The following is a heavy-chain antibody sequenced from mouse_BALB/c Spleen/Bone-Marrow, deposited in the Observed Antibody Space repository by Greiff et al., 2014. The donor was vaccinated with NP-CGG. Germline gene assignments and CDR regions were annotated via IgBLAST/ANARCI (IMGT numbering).Heavy chain of an antibody. CDR2: IWGSGNT. CDR1: GFSLSTYS. CDR3: ARRELRGMGY. D-gene: IGHD1-1*01. Sequence: VMLVESGPGLVAPSQSLSITCTVPGFSLSTYSVHWVRQSPGKGLEWLGMIWGSGNTDYNSALKSRLSISQDNSKRQIFLKMNSLQTDDTAMYFCARRELRGMGYWGQGTSVTVSS. J-gene: IGHJ4*01. V-gene: IGHV2-6-4*01.